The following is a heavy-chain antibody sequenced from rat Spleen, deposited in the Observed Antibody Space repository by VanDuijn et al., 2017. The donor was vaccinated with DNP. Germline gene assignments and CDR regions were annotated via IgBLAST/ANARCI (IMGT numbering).Heavy chain of an antibody. Sequence: QVQLKESGPGLVQPSETLSLTCTVSGFSLTSYNVHWVRQPPGKGLEWMGVIWSGGNTDYNSALKSRLSISRDTSKSQVFLKMNSLQTEDTAIYFCSRGGGAMDAWGQGTSVTVSS. J-gene: IGHJ4*01. CDR2: IWSGGNT. V-gene: IGHV2-1*01. CDR1: GFSLTSYN. D-gene: IGHD1-11*01. CDR3: SRGGGAMDA.